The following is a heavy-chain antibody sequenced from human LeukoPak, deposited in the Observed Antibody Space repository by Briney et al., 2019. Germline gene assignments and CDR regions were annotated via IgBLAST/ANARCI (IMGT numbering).Heavy chain of an antibody. J-gene: IGHJ6*02. CDR2: ISAYNGNT. D-gene: IGHD3-3*01. CDR3: ARESWDFWSSYYYYYYGMDV. V-gene: IGHV1-18*01. CDR1: GYTFTSYG. Sequence: ASVKVSCKASGYTFTSYGISWVRQAPGQGLEWMGWISAYNGNTNYAQKLQGRVTMTTDTSTSTAYMELRSLRSDDTAVYYCARESWDFWSSYYYYYYGMDVWGQGTTVTVSS.